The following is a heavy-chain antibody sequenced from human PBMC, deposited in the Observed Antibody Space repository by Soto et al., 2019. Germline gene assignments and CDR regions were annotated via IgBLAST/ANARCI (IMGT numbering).Heavy chain of an antibody. CDR3: ARQRRDASDNFFLCHMDV. V-gene: IGHV5-51*01. CDR1: GSTFSTYG. J-gene: IGHJ6*02. CDR2: IYPDDSDT. Sequence: GEALKVSCQSSGSTFSTYGVAWVRQRPGKALEWLGLIYPDDSDTRYNPSFRGQVTISAEKSSSTIFLQWSSLKASDTATYYCARQRRDASDNFFLCHMDVWGQGTTNTV. D-gene: IGHD2-2*01.